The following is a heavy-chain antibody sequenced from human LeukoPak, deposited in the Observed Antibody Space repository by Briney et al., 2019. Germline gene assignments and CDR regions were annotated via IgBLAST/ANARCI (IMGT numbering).Heavy chain of an antibody. CDR1: GFTFSSYA. Sequence: PGGALRLSCSASGFTFSSYAMHWVRRAPGKGLEYVSAISSNGGSTYYADSVKGRFTTSRDNSKNTLYLQMSSLRAEDTAVYYCVKVPYYYDSSGYPRRDAFDIWGQGTMVTVSS. D-gene: IGHD3-22*01. J-gene: IGHJ3*02. CDR2: ISSNGGST. CDR3: VKVPYYYDSSGYPRRDAFDI. V-gene: IGHV3-64D*09.